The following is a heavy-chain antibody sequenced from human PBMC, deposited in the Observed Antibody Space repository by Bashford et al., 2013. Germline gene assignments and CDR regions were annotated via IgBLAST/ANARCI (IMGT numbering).Heavy chain of an antibody. V-gene: IGHV4-34*01. CDR1: WVRSVVTT. CDR3: ARGLY. CDR2: INHTGST. J-gene: IGHJ4*02. Sequence: SVDPVPHLRCLWWVRSVVTTGAGSASPHGRGVEWIGEINHTGSTYYNPSLKSRVTISVDTSKNQFSLKLSSVTAADTAVYYCARGLYWGQGTLVTVSS.